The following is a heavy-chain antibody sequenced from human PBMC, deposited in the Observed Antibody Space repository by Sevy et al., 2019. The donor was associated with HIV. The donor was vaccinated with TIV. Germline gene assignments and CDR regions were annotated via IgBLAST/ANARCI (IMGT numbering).Heavy chain of an antibody. D-gene: IGHD6-13*01. CDR3: VRAIAADASL. V-gene: IGHV3-7*01. J-gene: IGHJ4*02. Sequence: GGSLRLSCAASGFTLNSYWMSWVRQAPGKGLEWVANIKQDGSVKYYVDSVKDRFTISRDNARNLVYLQMSSLTAEDTALYYCVRAIAADASLWGQGTLVTVSS. CDR2: IKQDGSVK. CDR1: GFTLNSYW.